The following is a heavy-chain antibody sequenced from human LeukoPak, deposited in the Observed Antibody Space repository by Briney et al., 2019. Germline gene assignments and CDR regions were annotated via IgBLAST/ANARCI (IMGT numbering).Heavy chain of an antibody. CDR1: GGSISSYD. D-gene: IGHD1-26*01. V-gene: IGHV4-59*01. CDR2: IYYSGST. Sequence: PSETLSLTCTVSGGSISSYDWSRIRQPPGKGLEWIGYIYYSGSTNYNPSLKSRVTISVDTSKNQFSLKLSSVTAADTAVYYCARDRRGSYDYYYVDVWGKGTTVTVSS. J-gene: IGHJ6*03. CDR3: ARDRRGSYDYYYVDV.